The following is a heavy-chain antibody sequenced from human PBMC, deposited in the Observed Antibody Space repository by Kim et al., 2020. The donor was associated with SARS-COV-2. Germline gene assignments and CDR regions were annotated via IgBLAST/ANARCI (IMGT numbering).Heavy chain of an antibody. V-gene: IGHV1-69*02. J-gene: IGHJ4*02. Sequence: YAQKFQGRDTITADKSTSTAYMELSSLRSEDTAVYYCARPNYDSSGYYDYWGQGTLVTVSS. D-gene: IGHD3-22*01. CDR3: ARPNYDSSGYYDY.